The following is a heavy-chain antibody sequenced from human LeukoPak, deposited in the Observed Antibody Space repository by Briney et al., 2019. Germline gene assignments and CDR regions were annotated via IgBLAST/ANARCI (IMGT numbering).Heavy chain of an antibody. Sequence: TGESLKISCKGSGYSFTSYWIGWVRQMPGKGLEWMGIIYPGDSDTRYSPSFQGQVTISADKSISTAYLQWSSLKASDTAMYYCARLITMVRGYNWFDPWGQGTLDTVSS. J-gene: IGHJ5*02. CDR2: IYPGDSDT. CDR1: GYSFTSYW. V-gene: IGHV5-51*01. CDR3: ARLITMVRGYNWFDP. D-gene: IGHD3-10*01.